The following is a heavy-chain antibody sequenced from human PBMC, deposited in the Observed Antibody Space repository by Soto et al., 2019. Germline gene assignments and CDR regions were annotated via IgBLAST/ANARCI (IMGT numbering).Heavy chain of an antibody. CDR2: MKQVGIEK. D-gene: IGHD3-3*01. Sequence: ESGGGLVQPGESLRLSCSASGFTFSNYWMSWVRQTPGKGLEWVANMKQVGIEKYFVDSVQGRFTISRDNAKKSLYLKRNSLRAVASAVYSRARYSSCYDFSSGFFTGSKGFLDYWGPGTLVTVPS. CDR1: GFTFSNYW. J-gene: IGHJ4*02. CDR3: ARYSSCYDFSSGFFTGSKGFLDY. V-gene: IGHV3-7*01.